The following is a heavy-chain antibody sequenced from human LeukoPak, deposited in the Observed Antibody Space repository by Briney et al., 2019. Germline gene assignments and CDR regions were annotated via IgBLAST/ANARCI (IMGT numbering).Heavy chain of an antibody. Sequence: SETLSLTCTVSGYSISSSYYWGWIGQPPGKGLEWIGTIYHSGSAYYNPSLKSRVTISVDMSKNQFSLKLSSVTAADTAVYYCARAGYYDFWSVGKPITQIDYWGQGALVTVSS. CDR1: GYSISSSYY. CDR3: ARAGYYDFWSVGKPITQIDY. D-gene: IGHD3-3*01. CDR2: IYHSGSA. J-gene: IGHJ4*02. V-gene: IGHV4-38-2*02.